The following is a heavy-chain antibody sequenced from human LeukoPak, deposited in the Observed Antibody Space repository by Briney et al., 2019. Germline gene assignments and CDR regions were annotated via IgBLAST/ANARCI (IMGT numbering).Heavy chain of an antibody. CDR3: ARDRGWQTFDY. CDR2: IKVDGSEV. V-gene: IGHV3-7*01. Sequence: GGSLRLSCAASGFTFSTYWMTWVRQVPGKGLERVANIKVDGSEVYYVASVKGRFTISRSNAKNSVYLQMNSLRAEDTAVYYCARDRGWQTFDYWGQGTLITVSS. J-gene: IGHJ4*02. D-gene: IGHD6-19*01. CDR1: GFTFSTYW.